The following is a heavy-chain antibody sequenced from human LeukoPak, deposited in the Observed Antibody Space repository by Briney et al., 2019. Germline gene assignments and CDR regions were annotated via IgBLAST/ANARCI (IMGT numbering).Heavy chain of an antibody. CDR3: ARLSITMIVVVITTDDAFDI. CDR1: GFTFSNAW. V-gene: IGHV4-34*01. Sequence: GSLRLSCAASGFTFSNAWMSWVRQPPGKGLEWIGEINHSGSTNYNPSLKSRVTISVDTSKNQFSLKLSSVTAADTAVYYCARLSITMIVVVITTDDAFDIWGQGTMVTVSS. D-gene: IGHD3-22*01. J-gene: IGHJ3*02. CDR2: INHSGST.